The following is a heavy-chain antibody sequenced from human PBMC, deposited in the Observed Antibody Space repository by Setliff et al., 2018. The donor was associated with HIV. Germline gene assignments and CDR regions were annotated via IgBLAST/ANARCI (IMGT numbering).Heavy chain of an antibody. J-gene: IGHJ3*01. V-gene: IGHV4-59*08. CDR2: IHLDGRN. CDR3: ARQSIPLFHSFDF. Sequence: SETLSLTCSVLGGFGGNFYWSWIRQPPERGLEWVGYIHLDGRNYYNPSLESRLTISTDRPNNLFSMRLTSVTAADTAMYFCARQSIPLFHSFDFWAQGTMVTVSS. CDR1: GGFGGNFY.